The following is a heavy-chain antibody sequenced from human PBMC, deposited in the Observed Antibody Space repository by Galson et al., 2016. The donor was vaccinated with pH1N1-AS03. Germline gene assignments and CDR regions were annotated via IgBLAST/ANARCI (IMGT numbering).Heavy chain of an antibody. D-gene: IGHD2/OR15-2a*01. CDR2: ISAYSGDT. V-gene: IGHV1-18*04. CDR3: ARGYCNSGSCYDGWDYFDY. CDR1: GYPFSNYG. Sequence: SVKVSCKASGYPFSNYGFSWVRQAPGQGLDWMGWISAYSGDTNYAQTFKGRVTMTTDTSTSTAYMELRSLRSDDTAMYYFARGYCNSGSCYDGWDYFDYWGQGTLVTVSS. J-gene: IGHJ4*02.